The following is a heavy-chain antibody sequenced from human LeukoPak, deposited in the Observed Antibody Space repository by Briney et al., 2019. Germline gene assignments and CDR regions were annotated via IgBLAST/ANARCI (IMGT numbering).Heavy chain of an antibody. Sequence: GESLKISCKGSGYSFTSYWIGWVRQMPGKGLEWMGIIYPGASDTRYSPSLQGQVTISADKSISTAYLQWSSLKASDTAMYYCARRERIAVAGIDYWGQGTLVTVSS. V-gene: IGHV5-51*01. D-gene: IGHD6-19*01. CDR3: ARRERIAVAGIDY. CDR1: GYSFTSYW. CDR2: IYPGASDT. J-gene: IGHJ4*02.